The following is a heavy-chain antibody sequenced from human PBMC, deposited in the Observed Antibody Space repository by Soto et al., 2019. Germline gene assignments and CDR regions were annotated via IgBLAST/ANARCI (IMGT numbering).Heavy chain of an antibody. Sequence: GGSLILSCAASGFTFSSYWMSWVRQAPGKGLEWVANIKQDGSEKYYVDSVKGRFTISRDNAKNSLYLQMNSLRAEDTAVYYCARGLLKDPLWFGELLYSPTLFDYWGQGTLVTVSS. J-gene: IGHJ4*02. CDR3: ARGLLKDPLWFGELLYSPTLFDY. V-gene: IGHV3-7*01. D-gene: IGHD3-10*01. CDR2: IKQDGSEK. CDR1: GFTFSSYW.